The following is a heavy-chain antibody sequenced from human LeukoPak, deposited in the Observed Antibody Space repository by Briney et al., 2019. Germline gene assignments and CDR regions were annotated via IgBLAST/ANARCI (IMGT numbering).Heavy chain of an antibody. Sequence: LQTLSLTCAVSGGSISSGGYSWSWIRQPPGKGLEWIGYIYHSGSTYYNPSLKSRVTISVDRSKNQFSLKLSSVTAADTAVYYCARVSESAGYSDYWGQGTLVTVSS. D-gene: IGHD5-18*01. V-gene: IGHV4-30-2*01. CDR2: IYHSGST. CDR1: GGSISSGGYS. J-gene: IGHJ4*02. CDR3: ARVSESAGYSDY.